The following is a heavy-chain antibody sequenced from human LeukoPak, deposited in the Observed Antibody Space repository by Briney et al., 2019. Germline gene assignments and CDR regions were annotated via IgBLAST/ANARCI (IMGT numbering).Heavy chain of an antibody. CDR1: GYTLTSYY. V-gene: IGHV1-46*01. CDR3: VRERPHSCYLDY. CDR2: ITPTRADT. J-gene: IGHJ4*02. Sequence: GASVKVSCKASGYTLTSYYMHWVRQAPGQGLEWMGIITPTRADTNYAQTFQGRVAITRDTSTSTVYMELSGLRFEDTAVYYCVRERPHSCYLDYWGQGTLVTVSS. D-gene: IGHD1-26*01.